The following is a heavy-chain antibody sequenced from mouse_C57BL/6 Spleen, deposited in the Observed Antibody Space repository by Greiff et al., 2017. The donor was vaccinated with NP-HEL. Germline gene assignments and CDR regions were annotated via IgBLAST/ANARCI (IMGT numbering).Heavy chain of an antibody. D-gene: IGHD1-1*01. CDR3: TRDTYGSPYYAMDY. CDR2: ISSGGDYI. V-gene: IGHV5-9-1*02. CDR1: GFTFSSYA. Sequence: EVMLVESGEGLVKPGGSLKLSCAASGFTFSSYAMSWVRQTPEKRLEWVAYISSGGDYIYYADTVKGRFTISRDNARNTLYLQMSSLKSEDTAMYYCTRDTYGSPYYAMDYWGQGTSVTVSS. J-gene: IGHJ4*01.